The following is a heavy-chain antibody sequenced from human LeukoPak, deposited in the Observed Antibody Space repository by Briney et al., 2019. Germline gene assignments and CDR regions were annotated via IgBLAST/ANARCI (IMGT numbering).Heavy chain of an antibody. D-gene: IGHD3-3*02. CDR2: ISYDGSNK. CDR3: ARAISLSVFLAPDY. Sequence: GGSLRLSCAASGFTFSSYAMSWVRQAPGKGLEWVAVISYDGSNKYYADSVKGRFTISRDNSKNTLYLQMNSLRAEDTAVYYCARAISLSVFLAPDYWGQGTLVTVSS. CDR1: GFTFSSYA. J-gene: IGHJ4*02. V-gene: IGHV3-30*03.